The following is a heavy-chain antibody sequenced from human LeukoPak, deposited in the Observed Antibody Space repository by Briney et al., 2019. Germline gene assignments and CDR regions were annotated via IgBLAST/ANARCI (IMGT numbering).Heavy chain of an antibody. CDR2: INHSGST. D-gene: IGHD3-10*01. CDR1: GGSFSGYY. Sequence: SETLSVTCAVYGGSFSGYYWSWIRQPPGKGLEWIGEINHSGSTNYNPSLKSRVTISVDTSKNQFSLKLSSVTAADTAVYYCARFFYGSGSYTAPYYYGMDVWGQGTTVTVSS. V-gene: IGHV4-34*01. CDR3: ARFFYGSGSYTAPYYYGMDV. J-gene: IGHJ6*02.